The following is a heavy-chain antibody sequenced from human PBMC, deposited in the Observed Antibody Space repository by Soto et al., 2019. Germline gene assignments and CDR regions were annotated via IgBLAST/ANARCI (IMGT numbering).Heavy chain of an antibody. V-gene: IGHV1-69*06. CDR1: GGTFSSYA. Sequence: SVKVSCKASGGTFSSYAISWVRQAPGQGLGWMGGIIPIFGTANYAQKFQGRVTITADKSTSTAYMELSSLRSEDTAVYYCARHQWDIVATLGYYGMDVWGQGTTVTVSS. J-gene: IGHJ6*02. D-gene: IGHD5-12*01. CDR2: IIPIFGTA. CDR3: ARHQWDIVATLGYYGMDV.